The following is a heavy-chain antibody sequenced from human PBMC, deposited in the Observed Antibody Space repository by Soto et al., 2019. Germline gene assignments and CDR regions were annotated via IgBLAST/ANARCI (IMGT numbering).Heavy chain of an antibody. J-gene: IGHJ4*02. CDR1: GYTFTSSS. D-gene: IGHD1-26*01. CDR3: ARDSGSYMYVSD. Sequence: QVQLVQSGAEVKKPGASVKVSCKASGYTFTSSSFSWVRQAPGQGLEWMAWISAYNGETHYAQKFQGRVTMTTDTSTSTSYMELRSLRSDDTAVYYCARDSGSYMYVSDWGQGTLVTVSS. CDR2: ISAYNGET. V-gene: IGHV1-18*01.